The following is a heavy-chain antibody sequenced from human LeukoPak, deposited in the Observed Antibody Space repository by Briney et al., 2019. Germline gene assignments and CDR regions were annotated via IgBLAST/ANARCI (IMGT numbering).Heavy chain of an antibody. D-gene: IGHD3-22*01. CDR3: ARGRSSGFLVFDY. CDR2: IYYSGSA. CDR1: GGSISSGGYY. Sequence: NPSETLSLTCTVSGGSISSGGYYWSWIRQHPGKGLEWIGYIYYSGSAYYNPSLKSRVTISVDTSKNQFSLKLSSVTAADTAVYYCARGRSSGFLVFDYWGQGTLVTVSS. V-gene: IGHV4-31*03. J-gene: IGHJ4*02.